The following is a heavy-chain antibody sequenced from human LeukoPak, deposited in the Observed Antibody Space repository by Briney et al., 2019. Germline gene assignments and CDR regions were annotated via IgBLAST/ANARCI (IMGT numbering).Heavy chain of an antibody. D-gene: IGHD6-19*01. CDR3: ARDFSIAVVYYFDY. CDR1: GFTFSSYS. Sequence: GGSLRLSCAASGFTFSSYSMNWVRQAPGKGLEWVSSISSSSSYIYYADSVKGRFTISRDNAKNSLYLQMNSLRAEDTAVYYCARDFSIAVVYYFDYWGQGTLVTVSP. CDR2: ISSSSSYI. J-gene: IGHJ4*02. V-gene: IGHV3-21*01.